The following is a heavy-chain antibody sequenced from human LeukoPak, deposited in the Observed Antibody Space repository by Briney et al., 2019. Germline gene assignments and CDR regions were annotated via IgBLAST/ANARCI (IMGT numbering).Heavy chain of an antibody. J-gene: IGHJ3*02. CDR1: GFTFSSYA. CDR2: ISSNGGST. D-gene: IGHD3-22*01. Sequence: GGSLRLSCVASGFTFSSYAMHWVRQAPGKGLEYVSAISSNGGSTYYANSVKGRFTISRDNSKNTLYLQMGSLGAEDMAVYYCARDLYDSSGLDAFDTWGQGTMVTVSS. CDR3: ARDLYDSSGLDAFDT. V-gene: IGHV3-64*01.